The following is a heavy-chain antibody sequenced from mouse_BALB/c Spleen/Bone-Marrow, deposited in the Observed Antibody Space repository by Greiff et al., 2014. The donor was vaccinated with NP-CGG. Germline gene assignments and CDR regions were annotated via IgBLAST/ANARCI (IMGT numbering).Heavy chain of an antibody. CDR2: IDPANDNT. Sequence: VQLQQSGAEFVKPGASVKLSCTASGFNIKDTYMHWVKRRPEQGLEWIGRIDPANDNTKYDPKFQGKATITAGTSSNTAYLQLSSLTSEDTAVYYCARADGYYAWFAYWGQGTLVTVSA. J-gene: IGHJ3*01. CDR1: GFNIKDTY. V-gene: IGHV14-3*02. CDR3: ARADGYYAWFAY. D-gene: IGHD2-3*01.